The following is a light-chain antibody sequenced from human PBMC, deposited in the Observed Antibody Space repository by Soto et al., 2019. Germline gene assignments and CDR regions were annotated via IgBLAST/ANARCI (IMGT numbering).Light chain of an antibody. CDR2: AAS. V-gene: IGKV1-39*01. CDR3: QQSYSTPTT. CDR1: QSISSY. J-gene: IGKJ1*01. Sequence: DIQMTQSPSSLSASVGDIVTITCRASQSISSYLNWYQQKPVKAPKLLIYAASSLQSGVPSRFSGSGSGTDFTLTISSLQPEDFATYYCQQSYSTPTTFGQGTKVEIK.